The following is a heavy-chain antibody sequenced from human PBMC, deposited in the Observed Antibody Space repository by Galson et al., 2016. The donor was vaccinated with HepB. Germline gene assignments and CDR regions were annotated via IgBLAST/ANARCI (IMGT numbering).Heavy chain of an antibody. Sequence: ETLSLTCDVSGASISDSNWWTWVRQVPGKGLEWIGEIYHTGTSNNNPFLNSRFTLSVDKSRNQFSLNVTSVTAADTAVYYRARAAIIPGARMVFDPWGQGTLVTVSS. D-gene: IGHD2-2*01. J-gene: IGHJ5*02. CDR2: IYHTGTS. V-gene: IGHV4-4*02. CDR1: GASISDSNW. CDR3: ARAAIIPGARMVFDP.